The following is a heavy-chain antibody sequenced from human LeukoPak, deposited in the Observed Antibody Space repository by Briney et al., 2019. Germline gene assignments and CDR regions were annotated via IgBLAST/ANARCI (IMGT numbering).Heavy chain of an antibody. CDR3: TRDGTKAYCGGDCRAHDY. V-gene: IGHV3-21*01. J-gene: IGHJ4*02. CDR1: GFIFSSYS. CDR2: ISSSSSYF. Sequence: PGGSLRLSCAASGFIFSSYSMNWVRQAPGKGLEWVSSISSSSSYFYYADSVMGRFTISRDNAKNSLFLEMNSLRAEDTAVYFCTRDGTKAYCGGDCRAHDYWGQGTLVTVSS. D-gene: IGHD2-21*02.